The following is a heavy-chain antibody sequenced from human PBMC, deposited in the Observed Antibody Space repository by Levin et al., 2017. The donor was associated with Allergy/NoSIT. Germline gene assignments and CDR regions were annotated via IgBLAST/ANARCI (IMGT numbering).Heavy chain of an antibody. Sequence: GASVKVSCKASGGTFSSYAISWVRQAPGQGLEWMGGIIPIFGTANYAQKCQGRVTITADESTSTAYMELSSLGSEDPAVYYCARGGTIAARPGNWFDPWGQGTLVTVSS. CDR2: IIPIFGTA. CDR3: ARGGTIAARPGNWFDP. V-gene: IGHV1-69*13. J-gene: IGHJ5*02. CDR1: GGTFSSYA. D-gene: IGHD6-6*01.